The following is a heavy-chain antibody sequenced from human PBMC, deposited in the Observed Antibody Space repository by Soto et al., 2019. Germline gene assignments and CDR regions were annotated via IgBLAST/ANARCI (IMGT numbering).Heavy chain of an antibody. J-gene: IGHJ6*02. V-gene: IGHV3-13*01. CDR1: GFGFNGYD. D-gene: IGHD3-16*01. CDR3: ARGGDRFDGMDV. Sequence: EVQLVESGGGLVQPGGSLRLSCAASGFGFNGYDMHWVRQAPGKNLEWVAAISTAGDTYYLGSVKGRFTISREDVKNSLSLQMNSLRDGDTAVYYCARGGDRFDGMDVWGQGTTVTVSS. CDR2: ISTAGDT.